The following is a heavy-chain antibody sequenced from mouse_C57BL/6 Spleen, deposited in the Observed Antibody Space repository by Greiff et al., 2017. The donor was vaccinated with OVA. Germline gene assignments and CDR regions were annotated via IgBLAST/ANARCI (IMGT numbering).Heavy chain of an antibody. CDR2: IYPGSGST. Sequence: PGQGLEWLGDIYPGSGSTNYNEKFKSKATLTVDTSSSTAYMQLSSLTSEDSAVYYCARGGDYAGYFDVWGTGTTVTVSS. V-gene: IGHV1-55*01. CDR3: ARGGDYAGYFDV. J-gene: IGHJ1*03. D-gene: IGHD2-4*01.